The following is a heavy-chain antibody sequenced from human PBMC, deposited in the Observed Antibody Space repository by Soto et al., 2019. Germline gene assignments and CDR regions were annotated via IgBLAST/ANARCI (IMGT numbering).Heavy chain of an antibody. D-gene: IGHD3-10*01. CDR3: TILISAAQDY. CDR1: GFVFKDSS. V-gene: IGHV3-73*01. Sequence: EVLLVESGGGLVQPGGSLKLSCEASGFVFKDSSIHWVRQASGKGLEWVGRIRDRASNYATAYAASVKGRFTISRDDSNNKAYLQMDSRKTEDTAIYDCTILISAAQDYWVQGTLVTVSS. J-gene: IGHJ4*02. CDR2: IRDRASNYAT.